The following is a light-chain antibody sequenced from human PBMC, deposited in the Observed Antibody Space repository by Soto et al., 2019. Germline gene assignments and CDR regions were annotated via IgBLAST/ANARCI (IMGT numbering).Light chain of an antibody. CDR2: GAS. V-gene: IGKV3-15*01. J-gene: IGKJ5*01. CDR3: QQYNNWLIT. CDR1: QSVSDN. Sequence: EIVLTQSPSTLSVSPGERATLSCRASQSVSDNLAWYQQKPGQAPRLFIYGASARATGIPARFSGRGSGTEFTLTISCLQSEDFGVYYCQQYNNWLITFGQGTRLEIK.